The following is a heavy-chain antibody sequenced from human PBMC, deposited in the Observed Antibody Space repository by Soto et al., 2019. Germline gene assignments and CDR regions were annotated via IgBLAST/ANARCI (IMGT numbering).Heavy chain of an antibody. D-gene: IGHD2-21*01. CDR3: VRVGFNSHSDFDY. CDR1: GYTFTGHY. V-gene: IGHV1-2*02. Sequence: QVQLVQSGAEVKPPGASVKVSCKASGYTFTGHYMHWVRQVSGRRLEFLGWLKPDNGGTYYAPKFQGRVTFTRDTSNTIAYMELTRLRSDDTAVYYCVRVGFNSHSDFDYWGQGTLITVSS. J-gene: IGHJ4*02. CDR2: LKPDNGGT.